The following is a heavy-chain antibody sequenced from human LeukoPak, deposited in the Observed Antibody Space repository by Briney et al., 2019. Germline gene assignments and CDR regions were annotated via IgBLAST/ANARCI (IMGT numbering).Heavy chain of an antibody. J-gene: IGHJ4*02. CDR2: ISGSGGST. Sequence: GGSLRLSCAASGFTFSSYAMSWVRQAPGKGLEWVSAISGSGGSTYYADSVKGRFTISRDNSKNTLYLQMNSLRAEDTAVYYCARSRDIVENYFDYWGQGTLVTVSS. CDR3: ARSRDIVENYFDY. D-gene: IGHD5-12*01. CDR1: GFTFSSYA. V-gene: IGHV3-23*01.